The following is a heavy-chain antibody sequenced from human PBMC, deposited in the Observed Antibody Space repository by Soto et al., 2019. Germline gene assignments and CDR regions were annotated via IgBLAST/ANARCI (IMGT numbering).Heavy chain of an antibody. CDR3: ASATSIAVAGKET. J-gene: IGHJ4*02. CDR2: ISFYNGHT. D-gene: IGHD6-19*01. CDR1: GDTVTKYG. Sequence: QVQLVQSGGEVKKPGASVKVSCKASGDTVTKYGISWARQAPGQGLEWLGWISFYNGHTNYALKFQDRITFTTDTSTSTASMELRSLTSDDTAVYYCASATSIAVAGKETWGQGTLVTVSS. V-gene: IGHV1-18*01.